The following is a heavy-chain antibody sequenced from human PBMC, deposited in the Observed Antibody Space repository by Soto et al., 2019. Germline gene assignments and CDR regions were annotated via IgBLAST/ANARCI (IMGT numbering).Heavy chain of an antibody. Sequence: GGSLRLSCAASGFTFSNACMSWVRQAPGKGLEWVGRIKSKTDGGTTDYAAHVKGSFTISKDDSKNTLYLQMNSLKTEDTSVYYCTTVSGSGWPFDYWGQGTLVTVSS. CDR3: TTVSGSGWPFDY. CDR1: GFTFSNAC. V-gene: IGHV3-15*01. D-gene: IGHD6-19*01. CDR2: IKSKTDGGTT. J-gene: IGHJ4*02.